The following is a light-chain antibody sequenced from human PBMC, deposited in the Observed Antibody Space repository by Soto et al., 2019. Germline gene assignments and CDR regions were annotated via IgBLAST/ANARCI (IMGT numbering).Light chain of an antibody. CDR2: SDI. CDR3: QSYDTGVSGSV. J-gene: IGLJ2*01. V-gene: IGLV1-40*01. Sequence: QSVLTQPASVSGAPGQRVTISCSGSTSNNGAGFDVHWYQQFPGAAPKLLIYSDISRPSGVSSRFSASKSGSSASLTIAGLQTEDEAEYYCQSYDTGVSGSVFGGGTKLTVL. CDR1: TSNNGAGFD.